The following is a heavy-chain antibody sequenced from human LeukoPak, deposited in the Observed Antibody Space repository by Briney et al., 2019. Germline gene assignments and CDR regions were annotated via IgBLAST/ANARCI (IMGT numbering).Heavy chain of an antibody. D-gene: IGHD2-8*02. V-gene: IGHV3-49*04. CDR3: TRVDGYCTGARCPDAFDL. CDR1: GFTFSSYG. Sequence: PGGTLRLSCAASGFTFSSYGMTWVRQAPGKGLEWVGFIRNKNFGGTTEFAASVKGRFSISRDDSKIIAYLQMNSLKSEDTGVYYCTRVDGYCTGARCPDAFDLWGQGTMVTVSS. J-gene: IGHJ3*01. CDR2: IRNKNFGGTT.